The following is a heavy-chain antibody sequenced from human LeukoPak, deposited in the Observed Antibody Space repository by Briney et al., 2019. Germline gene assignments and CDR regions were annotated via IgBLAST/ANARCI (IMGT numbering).Heavy chain of an antibody. V-gene: IGHV3-23*01. J-gene: IGHJ4*02. CDR1: GFTFTDYA. D-gene: IGHD2-15*01. Sequence: GGSLRLSCVASGFTFTDYAMSWVRQTPGKGLEWVSAVSGNGGGTYYADSVKGRFTISRDNSRDPLYLQMNSLRAEDMAVYYCATAKRYCSGGRCYFTYFDSWGRGTLVTVSS. CDR3: ATAKRYCSGGRCYFTYFDS. CDR2: VSGNGGGT.